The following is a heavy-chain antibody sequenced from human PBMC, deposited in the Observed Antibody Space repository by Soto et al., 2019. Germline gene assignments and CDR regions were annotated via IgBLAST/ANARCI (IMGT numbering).Heavy chain of an antibody. CDR2: ISSSSSYI. D-gene: IGHD1-1*01. V-gene: IGHV3-21*01. Sequence: EVQLVESGGGLVKPGGSLRLSCAASGFTFSSYSMNWVRQAPGKGLEWVSSISSSSSYIYYADSVKGRFTISRDNAKNSLDLQMNGLRADDTAVYYCARGGTGIDYWGQGTLVTVSS. J-gene: IGHJ4*02. CDR1: GFTFSSYS. CDR3: ARGGTGIDY.